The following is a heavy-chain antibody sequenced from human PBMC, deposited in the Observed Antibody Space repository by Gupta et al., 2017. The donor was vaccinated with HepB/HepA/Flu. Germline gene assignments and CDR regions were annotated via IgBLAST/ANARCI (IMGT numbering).Heavy chain of an antibody. CDR3: ATRSSGWYRDY. CDR2: IYSGGST. J-gene: IGHJ4*02. D-gene: IGHD6-19*01. V-gene: IGHV3-53*01. Sequence: EVQLVESGGGLIQPGGSLRLSCAASGFTVSSNYMSWVRQAPGKGLEWVSVIYSGGSTYYADSVKGRFTISRDNSKNTLYLQMNSLRAEDTAVYYGATRSSGWYRDYWGQGTLVTVSS. CDR1: GFTVSSNY.